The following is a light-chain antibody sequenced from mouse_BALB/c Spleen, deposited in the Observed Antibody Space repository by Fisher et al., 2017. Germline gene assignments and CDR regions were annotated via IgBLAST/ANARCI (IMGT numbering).Light chain of an antibody. CDR3: QQWSSSPLT. J-gene: IGKJ5*01. Sequence: DIVITQSTALMAASPGEKVTITCSVSSSISSSYLHWYQQKSGISPKPWIYGTSNLASGVPARFSGSGSGTSYSLTISSMEAEDAATYYCQQWSSSPLTFGAGTKLELK. CDR2: GTS. V-gene: IGKV4-53*01. CDR1: SSISSSY.